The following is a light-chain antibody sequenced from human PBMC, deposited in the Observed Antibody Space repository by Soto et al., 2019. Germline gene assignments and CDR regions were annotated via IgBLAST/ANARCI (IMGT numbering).Light chain of an antibody. CDR1: SSDIGDYDY. V-gene: IGLV2-14*01. J-gene: IGLJ2*01. CDR2: EVS. Sequence: QSVLTQPPSASGSPGQSVTISCTGTSSDIGDYDYVSWYQQHPGKSPKLIIYEVSNRPSGVSNRFSGSKSGNTAFLTISGLQAEDEADYYCSSYTSISSGVFGGGTKLTVL. CDR3: SSYTSISSGV.